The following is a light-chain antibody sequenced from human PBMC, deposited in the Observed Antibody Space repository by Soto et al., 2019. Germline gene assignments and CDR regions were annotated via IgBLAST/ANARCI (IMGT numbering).Light chain of an antibody. CDR1: SSDVGGYNY. CDR2: EVS. Sequence: QSVLTQPASVSGSPGQSITISCTGTSSDVGGYNYVSWYQQHPRKAHILKIYEVSNRPSGVSNRFSGSKSGNTASLTISGLQAEDEADYYCSLYTSSSTRVCGGGTKLTVL. CDR3: SLYTSSSTRV. J-gene: IGLJ3*02. V-gene: IGLV2-14*01.